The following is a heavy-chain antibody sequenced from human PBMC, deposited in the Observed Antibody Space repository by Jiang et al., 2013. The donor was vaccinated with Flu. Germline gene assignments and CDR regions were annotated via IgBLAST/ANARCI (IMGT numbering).Heavy chain of an antibody. V-gene: IGHV3-48*03. Sequence: LLESGGGRWYSLGGSLRLSCVGSGLTLSSYEMNWVRQAPGKGLEWVSFINRGTTIYYADSVKGRFTISRDNAKNSLYLQMNSLRAEDTAVYYCARDSQSGAIDFWGQGTLVTVSS. CDR2: INRGTTI. J-gene: IGHJ4*02. CDR1: GLTLSSYE. CDR3: ARDSQSGAIDF. D-gene: IGHD4/OR15-4a*01.